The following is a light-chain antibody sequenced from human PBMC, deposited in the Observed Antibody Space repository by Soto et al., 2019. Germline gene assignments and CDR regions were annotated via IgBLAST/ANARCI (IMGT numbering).Light chain of an antibody. V-gene: IGKV1-27*01. J-gene: IGKJ3*01. Sequence: DIQMTQSPSTLSGSLGDRVTITCRASLPISNYLAWYQQKPGKIPNLLIYAASTLQAGVPSRFSGSGSGTDFTLTISRLEPEDFAVYYCQQRSNIFGPGTKVDIK. CDR2: AAS. CDR1: LPISNY. CDR3: QQRSNI.